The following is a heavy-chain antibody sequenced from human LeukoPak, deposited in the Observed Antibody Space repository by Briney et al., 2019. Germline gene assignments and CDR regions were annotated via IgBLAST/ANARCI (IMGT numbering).Heavy chain of an antibody. V-gene: IGHV3-48*01. D-gene: IGHD3-22*01. J-gene: IGHJ5*02. CDR3: ARDPYYYDSSGENWFDP. Sequence: AGGSLRLSCAASGFTFSSYSMNWVRQAPGKGLEWVSYISSSSSTIYYADSVKGRFTISRDNAKNSLYLQMNSLRAEDTAVYYCARDPYYYDSSGENWFDPWGQGTLVTVSS. CDR1: GFTFSSYS. CDR2: ISSSSSTI.